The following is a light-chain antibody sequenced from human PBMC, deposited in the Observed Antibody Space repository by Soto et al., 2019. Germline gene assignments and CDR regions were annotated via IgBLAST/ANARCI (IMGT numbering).Light chain of an antibody. V-gene: IGLV2-8*01. CDR1: SSDIGGYNS. J-gene: IGLJ1*01. Sequence: QSALTQSPSASGSPGQSDTISCTGTSSDIGGYNSVSWYQQHPGKAPKVMIYDVTKRPSGVPDRFSGSKSGNTASLTVSALQAEDEADYYCSSYTDRKNLVFGTGTKVTVL. CDR2: DVT. CDR3: SSYTDRKNLV.